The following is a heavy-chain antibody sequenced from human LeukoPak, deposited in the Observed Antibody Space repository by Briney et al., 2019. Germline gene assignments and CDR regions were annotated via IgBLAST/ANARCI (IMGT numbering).Heavy chain of an antibody. Sequence: SETLSLTCSVSGGSLSNHYWSWIRQPPGKGLEWIAHIYSSGTTTYNPSLKSRVTISLDTSKSQISLKVTSVTAADTAVYYCARHLGVGSYHLDSWGQGTLVTVSS. V-gene: IGHV4-59*08. J-gene: IGHJ4*02. D-gene: IGHD3-16*01. CDR3: ARHLGVGSYHLDS. CDR2: IYSSGTT. CDR1: GGSLSNHY.